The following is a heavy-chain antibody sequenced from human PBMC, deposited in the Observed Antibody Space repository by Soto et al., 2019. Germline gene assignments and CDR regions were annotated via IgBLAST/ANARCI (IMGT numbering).Heavy chain of an antibody. CDR1: GGSISSISYY. CDR3: ARSGITGKRRAFDX. CDR2: IYYSGST. D-gene: IGHD1-20*01. J-gene: IGHJ3*02. V-gene: IGHV4-39*01. Sequence: SETLSLTCTVSGGSISSISYYWGWIRQPPGKGLEWIGSIYYSGSTYYNPSLKSRVTISVDTSKNQFSLKLSSVTAADTAVYYCARSGITGKRRAFDXWGQVTMVTVS.